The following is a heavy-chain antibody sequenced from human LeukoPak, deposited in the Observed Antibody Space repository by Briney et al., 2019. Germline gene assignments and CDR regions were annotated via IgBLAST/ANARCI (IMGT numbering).Heavy chain of an antibody. CDR1: GFTVSSNY. J-gene: IGHJ4*02. CDR3: ASHSSSWDESLFDY. D-gene: IGHD6-13*01. V-gene: IGHV3-53*01. CDR2: IYNGSST. Sequence: GGSLRLSCAVSGFTVSSNYMNWVRQAPGKGLEWVSVIYNGSSTYYADSVKGRFTITRDNSKKTLYLQMSSLRAENTAVYYGASHSSSWDESLFDYWGQGTLVTVSS.